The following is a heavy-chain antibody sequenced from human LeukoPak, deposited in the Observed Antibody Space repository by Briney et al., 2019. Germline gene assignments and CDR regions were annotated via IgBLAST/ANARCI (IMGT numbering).Heavy chain of an antibody. V-gene: IGHV3-23*01. CDR1: GFTFSSYA. Sequence: GGSLRLSCAASGFTFSSYAMSWVRQAPGKGLEWVSAISGSGGSTYYADSVKGRFTISRDNSKNTLYLQMNSLRAEDTAVYYCAKVTRAPLRTHYYGMDVWGQGTTVTVSS. CDR3: AKVTRAPLRTHYYGMDV. CDR2: ISGSGGST. D-gene: IGHD1-1*01. J-gene: IGHJ6*02.